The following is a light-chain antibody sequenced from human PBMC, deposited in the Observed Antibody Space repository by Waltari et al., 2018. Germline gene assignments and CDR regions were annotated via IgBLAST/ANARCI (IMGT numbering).Light chain of an antibody. Sequence: EIVLTQSPGTLSLSPGERATLSCRASQTVTYNFLNWYQQKPGQAHRLLIHGASSRATGIPDRFSGSGSGTDFTLTISRLEPDDFAVYYCQQYDGLVLTFGGGTKVEI. J-gene: IGKJ4*01. CDR2: GAS. CDR1: QTVTYNF. V-gene: IGKV3-20*01. CDR3: QQYDGLVLT.